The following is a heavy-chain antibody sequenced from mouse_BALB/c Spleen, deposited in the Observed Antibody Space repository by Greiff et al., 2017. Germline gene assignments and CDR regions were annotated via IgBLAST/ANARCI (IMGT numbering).Heavy chain of an antibody. CDR3: TRGDDYDEGVGDY. CDR2: INPSNGGT. CDR1: GYTFTSYY. V-gene: IGHV1S81*02. Sequence: QVHVKQSGAELVKPGASVKLSCKASGYTFTSYYMYWVKQRPGQGLEWIGEINPSNGGTNFNEKFKSKATLTVDKSSSTAYMQLSSLTSEDSAVYYCTRGDDYDEGVGDYWGQGTSVTVSS. J-gene: IGHJ4*01. D-gene: IGHD2-4*01.